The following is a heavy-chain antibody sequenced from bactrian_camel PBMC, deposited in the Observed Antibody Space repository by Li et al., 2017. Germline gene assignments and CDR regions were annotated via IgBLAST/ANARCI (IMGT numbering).Heavy chain of an antibody. CDR1: GYGSNTFC. V-gene: IGHV3S9*01. CDR2: IGIDGRT. J-gene: IGHJ4*01. Sequence: QLVESGGGSVQAGGSLRLSCAASGYGSNTFCMGWFRRVPGLEREGVAGIGIDGRTAYADSVKGRFTISRDNAKDTLYLQMNSLKIEDTAVYYCALGSSRQATMTARGKGTQVTVS. D-gene: IGHD3*01.